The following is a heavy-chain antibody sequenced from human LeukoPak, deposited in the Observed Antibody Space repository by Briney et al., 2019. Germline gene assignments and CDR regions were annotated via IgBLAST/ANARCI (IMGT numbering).Heavy chain of an antibody. D-gene: IGHD3-3*01. CDR3: ARQHDFWSGYASGFDP. Sequence: SETLSLTCAVSGYSLSSGYYWGWIRQPPGKGLEWIGSIYHSGSTYYNPSLKSRVTISVDTSKNQFSLKLSSVTAADTAVYYCARQHDFWSGYASGFDPWGQGTLVTVSS. CDR1: GYSLSSGYY. V-gene: IGHV4-38-2*01. CDR2: IYHSGST. J-gene: IGHJ5*02.